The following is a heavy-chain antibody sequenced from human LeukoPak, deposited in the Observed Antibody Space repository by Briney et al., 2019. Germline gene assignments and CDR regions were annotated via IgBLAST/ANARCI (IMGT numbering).Heavy chain of an antibody. Sequence: GGSLRLSCTASGFTFGDYAMSWFRQAPGKGLEWVGFIRSKAYGGTTEYAASVKGRFTISRDDSKSIAYLQMSSLKTEDTAVYYCTSTASTVTTMGYYFDYWGQGTLVTVSS. CDR3: TSTASTVTTMGYYFDY. V-gene: IGHV3-49*03. J-gene: IGHJ4*02. CDR2: IRSKAYGGTT. CDR1: GFTFGDYA. D-gene: IGHD4-17*01.